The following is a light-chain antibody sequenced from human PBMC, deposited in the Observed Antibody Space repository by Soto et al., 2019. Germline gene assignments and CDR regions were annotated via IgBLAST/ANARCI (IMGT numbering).Light chain of an antibody. CDR1: QIITSW. CDR2: DVS. CDR3: QQYNSFPGR. J-gene: IGKJ1*01. Sequence: DIQMTQSPSILSASVGDSVTITCRASQIITSWLAWYQQKPGKAPKLLISDVSNLESGVPSRFSGSGYGTEFTLTISSLQPDDFATYYCQQYNSFPGRFGLGSKVDIK. V-gene: IGKV1-5*01.